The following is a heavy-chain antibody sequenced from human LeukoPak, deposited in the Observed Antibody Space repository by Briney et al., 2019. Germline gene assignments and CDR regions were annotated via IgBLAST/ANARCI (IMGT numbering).Heavy chain of an antibody. CDR1: GDSVSSNSAA. Sequence: SQTLSLTSALSGDSVSSNSAAWNWIRQSPSRGLEWLGRTYYRSTWYTDYAASVKSRISISPDTSKNQFSLHLSSVTPDDTAVYYCARQGVRYKYRSGWLTYNWFDPWGQGTLVTVSS. CDR3: ARQGVRYKYRSGWLTYNWFDP. CDR2: TYYRSTWYT. J-gene: IGHJ5*02. V-gene: IGHV6-1*01. D-gene: IGHD6-19*01.